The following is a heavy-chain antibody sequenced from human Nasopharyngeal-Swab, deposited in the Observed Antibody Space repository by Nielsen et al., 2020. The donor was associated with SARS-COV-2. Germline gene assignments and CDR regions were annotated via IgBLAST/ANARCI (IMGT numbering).Heavy chain of an antibody. Sequence: GSLRLSCTVSGDAISSGYYWGWIRQPPGKGLEWIGSIYHSGSTYYNPSLTSPVTISVDTSKNQFSLKLSSVTAADTAVYYCARGGYSSGWVVYWGQGTLVTVSS. CDR2: IYHSGST. D-gene: IGHD6-19*01. CDR1: GDAISSGYY. J-gene: IGHJ4*02. V-gene: IGHV4-38-2*02. CDR3: ARGGYSSGWVVY.